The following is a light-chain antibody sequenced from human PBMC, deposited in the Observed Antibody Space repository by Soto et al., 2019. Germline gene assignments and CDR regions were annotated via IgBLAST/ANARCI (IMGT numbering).Light chain of an antibody. CDR1: QTISSW. J-gene: IGKJ5*01. V-gene: IGKV1-5*03. Sequence: DIQMTQSPSTLSGSVGDRVTITCRASQTISSWLAWYQQKPGKAPKLLIYKASSLESGVPSRFSGSGSGTEFTLTISSLQPDDFATYYCQQYNSYSITFGQVTRLAIK. CDR3: QQYNSYSIT. CDR2: KAS.